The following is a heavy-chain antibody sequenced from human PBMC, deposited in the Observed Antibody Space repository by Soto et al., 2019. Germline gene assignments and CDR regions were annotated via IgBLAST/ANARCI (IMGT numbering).Heavy chain of an antibody. V-gene: IGHV1-69*06. CDR2: IIPNFDTP. J-gene: IGHJ4*02. Sequence: QVQLVQSGAEVKKPGSSVKLSCKASGDSFNTFAVTWVRQAPGQGLEWIGGIIPNFDTPNYEQKFQGRVTIIADKSTSTPYMELSSLRSEDTAVYYCARPYYDSSGYYLWYFDYWGQGTLVTVSS. CDR1: GDSFNTFA. CDR3: ARPYYDSSGYYLWYFDY. D-gene: IGHD3-22*01.